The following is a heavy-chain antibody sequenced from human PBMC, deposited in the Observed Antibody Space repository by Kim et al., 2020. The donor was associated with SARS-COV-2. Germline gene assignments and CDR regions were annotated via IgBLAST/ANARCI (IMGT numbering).Heavy chain of an antibody. Sequence: SVKVSCKASGGTFSSYAISWVRQAPGQGLEWMGGIIPIFGTANYAQKFQGRVTITADESTSTAYMELSSLRSEDTAVYYCARVREGLWEVAVAGRESFDYWGQGTLVTVSS. J-gene: IGHJ4*02. CDR3: ARVREGLWEVAVAGRESFDY. D-gene: IGHD6-19*01. V-gene: IGHV1-69*13. CDR1: GGTFSSYA. CDR2: IIPIFGTA.